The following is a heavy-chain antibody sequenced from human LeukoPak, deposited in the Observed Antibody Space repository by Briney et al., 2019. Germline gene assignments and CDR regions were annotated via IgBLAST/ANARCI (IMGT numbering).Heavy chain of an antibody. J-gene: IGHJ5*02. CDR2: IKQDGSEK. D-gene: IGHD5-18*01. V-gene: IGHV3-7*01. CDR1: GFTFSRYW. Sequence: GGSLRLSCAASGFTFSRYWMSWVRQAPGKGLEWVANIKQDGSEKYYVDSVKGRFTISRDNAKNSLYLQMNSLRAEDTAVYYCARGSMVTYNWCDPWGQGTLVTVSS. CDR3: ARGSMVTYNWCDP.